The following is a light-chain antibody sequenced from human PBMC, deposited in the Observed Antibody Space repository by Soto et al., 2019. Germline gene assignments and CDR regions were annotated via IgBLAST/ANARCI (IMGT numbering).Light chain of an antibody. J-gene: IGKJ1*01. CDR1: QSVSSK. CDR3: QKYNSWLWT. Sequence: EIVMTQSPATLSVSPGEGATLSCRASQSVSSKLAWYQQKPGQAPRLLIYGASTRATGIPARFSGSGSGTEFTFLISSLQFEDSAVYYCQKYNSWLWTFGQGTKVEIK. CDR2: GAS. V-gene: IGKV3-15*01.